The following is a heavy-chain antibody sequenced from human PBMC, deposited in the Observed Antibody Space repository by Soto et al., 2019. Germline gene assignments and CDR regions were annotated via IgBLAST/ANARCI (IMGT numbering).Heavy chain of an antibody. Sequence: VQLVESGGGVVQPGRSLRLSCAASGFTFSSYGMHWVRQAPGKGLEWVAVISYDGSNKYYADSVKGRFTISRDNSKNTLYLQMNSLRAEDTAVYYCARVGGDNWGQGTLVTVSS. V-gene: IGHV3-30*03. D-gene: IGHD1-26*01. CDR2: ISYDGSNK. CDR1: GFTFSSYG. J-gene: IGHJ4*02. CDR3: ARVGGDN.